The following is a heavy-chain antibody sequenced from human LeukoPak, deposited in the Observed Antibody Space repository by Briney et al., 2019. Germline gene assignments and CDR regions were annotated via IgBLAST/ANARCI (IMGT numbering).Heavy chain of an antibody. CDR3: ARGPKWTGSYYYFDY. J-gene: IGHJ4*02. V-gene: IGHV1-8*01. D-gene: IGHD1-26*01. Sequence: ASVKVSCKTSGYTFPSYDINWVRQATGQGLEWMGWMNPNSGNTGYTQKFQGRVTISRNTSITTAYMELSSLRSEDTTVYYCARGPKWTGSYYYFDYWGQGTLVTVSS. CDR1: GYTFPSYD. CDR2: MNPNSGNT.